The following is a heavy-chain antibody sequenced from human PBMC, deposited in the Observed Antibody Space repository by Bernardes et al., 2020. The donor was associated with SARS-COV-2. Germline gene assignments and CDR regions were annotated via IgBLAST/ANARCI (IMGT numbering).Heavy chain of an antibody. J-gene: IGHJ4*02. CDR1: GFTFSNFP. CDR2: ISVSGTGR. CDR3: AKWVGNLGYFDS. V-gene: IGHV3-23*01. D-gene: IGHD1-26*01. Sequence: GGSLRLSCAASGFTFSNFPMNWVRQAPGKGLEWVSAISVSGTGRYYADSVKGRFTISRDNSRNTLDLQMSSLRAEDTAVYYCAKWVGNLGYFDSWGQGTLVTVSS.